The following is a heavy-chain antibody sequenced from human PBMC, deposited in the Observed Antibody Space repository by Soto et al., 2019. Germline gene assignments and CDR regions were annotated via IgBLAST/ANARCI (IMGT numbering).Heavy chain of an antibody. CDR2: IKSKTDGGTI. V-gene: IGHV3-15*01. J-gene: IGHJ4*02. CDR1: GFTFSNAW. CDR3: TTAHPRGPDY. Sequence: EVQLVESGGGLVKPGGSLRLSCAASGFTFSNAWMSWVRQAPGKGLEWVGRIKSKTDGGTIDYPAPVKGRFIISRDDSRNTLYLQMNSLKTEDTAVYYCTTAHPRGPDYWGQGTLVTVSS. D-gene: IGHD5-12*01.